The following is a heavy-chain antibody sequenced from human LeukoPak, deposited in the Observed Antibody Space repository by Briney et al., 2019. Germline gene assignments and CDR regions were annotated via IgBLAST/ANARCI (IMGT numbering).Heavy chain of an antibody. CDR1: GGSITSSDYY. D-gene: IGHD3-22*01. Sequence: SETLSLTCSVSGGSITSSDYYWGWIRQPPGKGLEWIGSIYYSGSTYYNPSLKSRVTISVDTSKNQFSLKLSSVTAADTAVYYCARIQPINYYDSSGYFDYWGQGTLVTVSS. CDR2: IYYSGST. V-gene: IGHV4-39*07. J-gene: IGHJ4*02. CDR3: ARIQPINYYDSSGYFDY.